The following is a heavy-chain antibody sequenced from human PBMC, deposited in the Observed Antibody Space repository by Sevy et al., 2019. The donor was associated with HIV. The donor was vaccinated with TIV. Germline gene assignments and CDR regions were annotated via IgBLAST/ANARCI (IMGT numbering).Heavy chain of an antibody. V-gene: IGHV4-39*01. CDR1: GGSISSSNYY. Sequence: SETLSLTCTVSGGSISSSNYYWGWIRQPPGKGLEWIGSIYYSGSPYYNPSLKSRVTISVDTSKSQFFLKLSSVTAPDTAVYYCAGMEVGGYDLLTGRSTGWFDPWGQGTLVTVSS. J-gene: IGHJ5*02. D-gene: IGHD3-9*01. CDR2: IYYSGSP. CDR3: AGMEVGGYDLLTGRSTGWFDP.